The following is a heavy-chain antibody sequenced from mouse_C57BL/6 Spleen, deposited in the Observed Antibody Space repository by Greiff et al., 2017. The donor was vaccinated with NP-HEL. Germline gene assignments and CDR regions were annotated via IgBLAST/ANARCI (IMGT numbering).Heavy chain of an antibody. CDR1: GYTFTSYW. D-gene: IGHD2-10*01. CDR2: IDPSDSYT. J-gene: IGHJ1*03. Sequence: VQLQQSGAELVKPGASVKLSCKASGYTFTSYWMQWVKQRPGQGLEWIGEIDPSDSYTNYNQKFKGKATLTVDTSSSTAYMQLSSLTSEDSAVYYCARSSYGNYVGFDVWGTRTTVTVSS. CDR3: ARSSYGNYVGFDV. V-gene: IGHV1-50*01.